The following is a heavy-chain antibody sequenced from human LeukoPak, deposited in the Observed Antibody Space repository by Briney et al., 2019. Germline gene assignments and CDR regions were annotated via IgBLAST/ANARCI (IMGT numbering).Heavy chain of an antibody. CDR2: ISGSGGST. V-gene: IGHV3-23*01. CDR1: GFTFSSYA. J-gene: IGHJ3*02. D-gene: IGHD6-6*01. CDR3: ARAGIAARAGFSAFDI. Sequence: PGGSLRLSCAASGFTFSSYAMSWVRQAPGKGLEWVSAISGSGGSTYYADSVKGRFTISRDNSKNTLYLQMNSLRAEDTAVYYCARAGIAARAGFSAFDIWGQGTMVTVSS.